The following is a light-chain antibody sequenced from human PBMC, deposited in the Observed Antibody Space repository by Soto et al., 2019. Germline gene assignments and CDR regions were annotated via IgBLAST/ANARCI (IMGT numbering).Light chain of an antibody. CDR3: QHYNSYSEA. CDR1: QTISSG. Sequence: DIQITQSPSTLSGSVGDRVTITCRASQTISSGLAWYQQKPGKAPKLLIYKVSTLKSGVPPRFSGSGSGTEFTLTISSLQPDDFATYYCQHYNSYSEAFGQETKVDIK. J-gene: IGKJ1*01. CDR2: KVS. V-gene: IGKV1-5*03.